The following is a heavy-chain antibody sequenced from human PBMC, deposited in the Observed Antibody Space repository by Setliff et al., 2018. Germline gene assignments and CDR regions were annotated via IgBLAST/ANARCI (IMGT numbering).Heavy chain of an antibody. CDR1: GGSFSDYY. CDR2: FNRTRKI. J-gene: IGHJ4*02. Sequence: PSETLSLTCEVSGGSFSDYYWSWIRQSPGKGLEWLGDFNRTRKIDYSPSLKSRLTISADSSKSQFFLRLTSVTAADTAIYYCARGDSSGNNYPVLDYWGQGTLVTVSS. CDR3: ARGDSSGNNYPVLDY. V-gene: IGHV4-34*01. D-gene: IGHD5-18*01.